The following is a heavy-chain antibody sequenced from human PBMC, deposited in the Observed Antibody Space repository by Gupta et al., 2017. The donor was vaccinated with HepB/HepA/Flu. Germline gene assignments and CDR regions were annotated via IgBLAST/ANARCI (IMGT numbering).Heavy chain of an antibody. CDR3: ARSHRNNGCSVCSLGS. V-gene: IGHV3-23*01. D-gene: IGHD2-8*01. Sequence: EVQVLESGGGLVQPGGSLRLSCAVSGFIFPNYAMTWVRQATGKGLEWVSSITESGYTYYPDSVKGRFTISRDNSNNMLSLQMNSLRADDTAVYYCARSHRNNGCSVCSLGSWGQGTLVTVSS. CDR2: ITESGYT. J-gene: IGHJ4*02. CDR1: GFIFPNYA.